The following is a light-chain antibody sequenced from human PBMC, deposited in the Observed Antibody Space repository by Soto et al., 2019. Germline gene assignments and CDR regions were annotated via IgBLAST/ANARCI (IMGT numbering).Light chain of an antibody. CDR2: YDS. V-gene: IGLV3-21*04. CDR1: NIGSKS. CDR3: QVWDSSSAHHVL. J-gene: IGLJ2*01. Sequence: SYELTQPPSVSVAPGKTARITCGGNNIGSKSVHWYQQKPGQAPVLVIYYDSDRPSGIPERFSGSNSGNTATLTISRVEAGDGADYYCQVWDSSSAHHVLFGGGTKLTVL.